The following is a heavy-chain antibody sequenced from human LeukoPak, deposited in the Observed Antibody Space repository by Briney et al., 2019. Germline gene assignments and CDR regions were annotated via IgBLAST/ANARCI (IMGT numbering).Heavy chain of an antibody. J-gene: IGHJ4*02. D-gene: IGHD6-19*01. CDR2: IYYSGST. CDR1: GGSISSGGYY. V-gene: IGHV4-31*03. CDR3: ARGGSGWAFDY. Sequence: PSETLSLTCTVSGGSISSGGYYWSWIRQHPGKGLEWIGYIYYSGSTYYNPSLKSRVTISVDTSKNQFSLKLSSVTAADTAVYYCARGGSGWAFDYWGQGTLVTASS.